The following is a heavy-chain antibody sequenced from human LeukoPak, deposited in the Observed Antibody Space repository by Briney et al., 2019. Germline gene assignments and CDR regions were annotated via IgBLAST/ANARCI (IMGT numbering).Heavy chain of an antibody. CDR1: GFTFSDYY. Sequence: GGSLRLSCAASGFTFSDYYMSWIRQAPGKGLEWVSYISSSSSYTNYADSVKGRFTISRDNAKNSLYLQMNSLRAEDTAVYYCATARTEDSSGLRLDYWGQGTLVTASS. J-gene: IGHJ4*02. V-gene: IGHV3-11*06. CDR2: ISSSSSYT. CDR3: ATARTEDSSGLRLDY. D-gene: IGHD6-19*01.